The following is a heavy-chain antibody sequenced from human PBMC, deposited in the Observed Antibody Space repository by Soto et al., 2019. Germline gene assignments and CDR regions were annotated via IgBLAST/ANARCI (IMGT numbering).Heavy chain of an antibody. Sequence: QVQLVESGGGVVQPGRSLRLSCAASGFTFSSYGMHWVRQAPGKGLEWVAVISYDGSNKYYADSVKGRFTISRDNSKNTLYLQMNSLRAEDTAVYYCAKDRRSYGGNGPAYYYGMDVWGQGTTVTVSS. J-gene: IGHJ6*02. CDR3: AKDRRSYGGNGPAYYYGMDV. V-gene: IGHV3-30*18. CDR1: GFTFSSYG. D-gene: IGHD2-15*01. CDR2: ISYDGSNK.